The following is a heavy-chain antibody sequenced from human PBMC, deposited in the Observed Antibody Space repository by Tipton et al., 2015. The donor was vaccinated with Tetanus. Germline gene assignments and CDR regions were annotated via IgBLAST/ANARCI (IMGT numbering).Heavy chain of an antibody. CDR1: GFTVSSNY. V-gene: IGHV3-53*01. CDR2: IHSGGNT. D-gene: IGHD1-26*01. CDR3: ARDRAGLLHFDY. J-gene: IGHJ4*02. Sequence: SLRLSCAASGFTVSSNYMTWVRQAPGKGLEWVSVIHSGGNTYYADSVKGRFTISRDNSKNTLYLQMNSLRAEDTAVYYCARDRAGLLHFDYWGQGTLVTVSS.